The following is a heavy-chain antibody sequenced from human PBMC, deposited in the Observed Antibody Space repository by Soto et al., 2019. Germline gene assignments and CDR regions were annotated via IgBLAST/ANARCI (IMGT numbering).Heavy chain of an antibody. D-gene: IGHD1-26*01. CDR3: ARGGRGSFIDDFDL. CDR1: GFTFSSYS. V-gene: IGHV3-21*01. J-gene: IGHJ3*01. CDR2: ISSSSSYI. Sequence: EVQLVESGGGLVKPGGSLRLSCAASGFTFSSYSMKWVRQDPGKGLEWVSSISSSSSYIYYADSVKGRFTISSDNAENSPDLQKKSLSAEDTAVYYCARGGRGSFIDDFDLWCQGTMVPVSA.